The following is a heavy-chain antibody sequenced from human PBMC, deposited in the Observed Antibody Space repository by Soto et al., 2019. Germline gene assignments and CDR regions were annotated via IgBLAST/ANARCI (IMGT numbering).Heavy chain of an antibody. Sequence: PSETLSLTCTVSGGSISSGGYYWSWIRQHPGKGLEWIGYIYYSGSTYYNPSLKSRVTISVDTSKNQFSLKLSPVTAADTAVYYCAMVGDKWLRAPNYYMAVWGKGTTVTVSS. CDR3: AMVGDKWLRAPNYYMAV. CDR2: IYYSGST. CDR1: GGSISSGGYY. J-gene: IGHJ6*03. D-gene: IGHD5-12*01. V-gene: IGHV4-31*03.